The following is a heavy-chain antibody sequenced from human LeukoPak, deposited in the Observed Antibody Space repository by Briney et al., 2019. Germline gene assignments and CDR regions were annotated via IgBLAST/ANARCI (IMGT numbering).Heavy chain of an antibody. CDR1: GYSFTSYW. V-gene: IGHV5-51*01. CDR2: IYPGDSDN. CDR3: ARRRYDFWSGYHSFDY. Sequence: GESLKISCKGSGYSFTSYWIGWVRQMPGKGLEWMGIIYPGDSDNRYSPSFQGQVTISADKSISTAYLQWSSLKASDTAMYYCARRRYDFWSGYHSFDYWGQGTLVTVSS. D-gene: IGHD3-3*01. J-gene: IGHJ4*02.